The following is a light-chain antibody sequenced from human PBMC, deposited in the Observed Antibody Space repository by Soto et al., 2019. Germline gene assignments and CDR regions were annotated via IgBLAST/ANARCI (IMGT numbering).Light chain of an antibody. V-gene: IGKV3-15*01. CDR1: QNISRS. CDR2: AAS. CDR3: QQYNNWWT. J-gene: IGKJ1*01. Sequence: EIVMTQSPVTLSVSPGERATLSCRASQNISRSLAWYQQKPGQGPSLLIYAASTRATGIPARFSGSGSGTEFTLTINSLQSEDFAVYYCQQYNNWWTFGQGTKVDIK.